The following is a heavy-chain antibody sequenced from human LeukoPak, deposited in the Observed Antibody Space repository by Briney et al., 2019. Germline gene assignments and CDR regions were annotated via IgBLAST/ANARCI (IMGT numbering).Heavy chain of an antibody. D-gene: IGHD3-10*01. CDR1: GFTFSSYG. CDR3: ARARRSGGITMVRGVKDRGWFDS. CDR2: IRYDGSNK. J-gene: IGHJ5*01. Sequence: GGSLRLSCAASGFTFSSYGMHWVRQAPGKGLEWVTFIRYDGSNKYYADSVKGRFTISRGNSKNALYLQMNSLRAEDTAVFYCARARRSGGITMVRGVKDRGWFDSWGQGILVTVSS. V-gene: IGHV3-30*02.